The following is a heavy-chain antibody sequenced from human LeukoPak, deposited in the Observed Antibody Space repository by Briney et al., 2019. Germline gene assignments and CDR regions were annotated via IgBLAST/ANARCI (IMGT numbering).Heavy chain of an antibody. V-gene: IGHV3-74*01. D-gene: IGHD3-9*01. CDR3: ARDFEAPSNC. Sequence: GGSLTHSCAASGFTLSSYWIHWVRQAPGEGLVWVSRINPDGSRTDYADSVKGRFTISRDNTKNTVDLQMNSLRAEDTAVYYCARDFEAPSNCWGQGTLVTVSS. CDR1: GFTLSSYW. J-gene: IGHJ4*02. CDR2: INPDGSRT.